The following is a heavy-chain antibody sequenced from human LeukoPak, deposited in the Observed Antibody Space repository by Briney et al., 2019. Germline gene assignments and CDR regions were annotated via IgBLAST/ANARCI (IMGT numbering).Heavy chain of an antibody. CDR1: GFTFSSYA. CDR2: ISGSGGST. Sequence: GGSLRLSCAASGFTFSSYAMSWVRQAPGKGLEWVSAISGSGGSTYYADSVKGRFTISRDNSKSTLYLQMNSLRAEDTAVYYCAKPIEGSYGRYFDYWGQGTLVTVSS. D-gene: IGHD1-26*01. CDR3: AKPIEGSYGRYFDY. J-gene: IGHJ4*02. V-gene: IGHV3-23*01.